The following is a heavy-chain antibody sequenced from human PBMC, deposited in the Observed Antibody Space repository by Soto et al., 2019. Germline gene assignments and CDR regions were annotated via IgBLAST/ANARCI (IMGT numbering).Heavy chain of an antibody. CDR1: GDSIGTGGYY. CDR2: IHYSGST. Sequence: QVQLQESGPGLVKPSQTLSLTCTVSGDSIGTGGYYWDWIRQHPGKGPECIGYIHYSGSTYYNPSLKSRLTISLDTSKNHFSLHLSSVTAADTAVYYCETNHDDISGRTPLLFDSWGQGTLVTVSS. CDR3: ETNHDDISGRTPLLFDS. V-gene: IGHV4-31*03. J-gene: IGHJ4*02. D-gene: IGHD3-22*01.